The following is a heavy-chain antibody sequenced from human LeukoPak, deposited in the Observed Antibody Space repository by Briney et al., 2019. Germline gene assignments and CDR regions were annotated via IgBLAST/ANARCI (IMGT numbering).Heavy chain of an antibody. CDR3: ARDRGGGSSPIDY. D-gene: IGHD6-6*01. CDR1: GYSISSGYY. Sequence: SETLSLTCAVSGYSISSGYYWGWIRQPPGRGLEWIASIYRSGRTYYNPSLKSRVTISLDTSKNQFSLKVNSVTAADTAVYFCARDRGGGSSPIDYWGQGTLVTVSS. CDR2: IYRSGRT. J-gene: IGHJ4*02. V-gene: IGHV4-38-2*02.